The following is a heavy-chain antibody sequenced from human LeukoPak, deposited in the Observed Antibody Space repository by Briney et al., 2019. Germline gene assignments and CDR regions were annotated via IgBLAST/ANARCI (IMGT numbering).Heavy chain of an antibody. CDR3: ARDDYGGKFWFDP. CDR1: GYTFTGYY. Sequence: EASVKVSCKASGYTFTGYYMHWVRQAPGQGLEWMGWINPNSGGTNYAQKFQGRVTMTRDTSISTAYMELSRLRSDDTAVYYCARDDYGGKFWFDPWGQGTLVTASS. CDR2: INPNSGGT. D-gene: IGHD4-17*01. J-gene: IGHJ5*02. V-gene: IGHV1-2*02.